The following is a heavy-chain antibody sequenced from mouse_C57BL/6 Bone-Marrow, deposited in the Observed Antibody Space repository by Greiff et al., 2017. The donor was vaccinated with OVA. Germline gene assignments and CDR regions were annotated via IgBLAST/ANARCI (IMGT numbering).Heavy chain of an antibody. CDR2: INPGSGGT. Sequence: QVQLQQSGAELVRPGTSVQVSCKASGYAFTNYLIEWVKQRPGQGLAWIGVINPGSGGTNYNEKFKGKATLTADKSSSTAYMQLSSLTSEDSAVYFCARAYVYDLFAYWGQGTLVTVSA. V-gene: IGHV1-54*01. J-gene: IGHJ3*01. CDR3: ARAYVYDLFAY. D-gene: IGHD2-2*01. CDR1: GYAFTNYL.